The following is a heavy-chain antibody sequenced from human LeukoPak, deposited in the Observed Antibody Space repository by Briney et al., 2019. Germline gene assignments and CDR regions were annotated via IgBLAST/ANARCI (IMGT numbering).Heavy chain of an antibody. CDR3: ARVWETSGGPFGY. Sequence: PGGSLRLSCAASGFSVSDHYMTWIRQAPGKGLVWVSYISSSGSTIYYGDFVKGRFTISRDNAKNSLVLQMNSLRGEDTAVYYCARVWETSGGPFGYWGQGTLVTVSS. J-gene: IGHJ4*02. CDR2: ISSSGSTI. V-gene: IGHV3-11*04. D-gene: IGHD1-26*01. CDR1: GFSVSDHY.